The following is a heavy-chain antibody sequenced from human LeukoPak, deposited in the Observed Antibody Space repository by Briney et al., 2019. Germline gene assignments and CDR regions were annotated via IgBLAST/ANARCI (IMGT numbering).Heavy chain of an antibody. CDR2: IYTSGST. CDR1: GGSISSYY. V-gene: IGHV4-4*07. D-gene: IGHD3-22*01. CDR3: ARDRYYYDSSGKFDY. Sequence: SETLSLTCTVSGGSISSYYWSWIRQPAGKGLEWIGRIYTSGSTNYNPSLKSRVTMSVDTSKNQFSLKLRSVTAADTAVYYCARDRYYYDSSGKFDYWGQGTLVTVSS. J-gene: IGHJ4*02.